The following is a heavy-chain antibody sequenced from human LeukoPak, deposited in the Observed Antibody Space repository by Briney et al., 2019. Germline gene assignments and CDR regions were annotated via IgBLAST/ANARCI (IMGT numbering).Heavy chain of an antibody. CDR2: VYYSGST. CDR1: GGSISSYY. D-gene: IGHD1-26*01. Sequence: SETLSLTCTVSGGSISSYYWSWIRQPPGKGLEYIGHVYYSGSTDYNPSLKSRLTISVDNSMNQFSLKLSSVTAADTAVYYCARVGANSFDYWGQGTLVTVSS. CDR3: ARVGANSFDY. V-gene: IGHV4-59*12. J-gene: IGHJ4*02.